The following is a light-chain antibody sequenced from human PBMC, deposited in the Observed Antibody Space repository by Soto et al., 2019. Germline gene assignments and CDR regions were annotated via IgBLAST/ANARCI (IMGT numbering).Light chain of an antibody. CDR3: QSYDNSLSGSYV. J-gene: IGLJ1*01. Sequence: VLTQPPSVSGAPGQRVTIACTGSDSSIGAGYDVHWYQQLPGTPPKVLIYGNSNRPSGVPDRFSASKSGTSASLAITGLQAEDEADYYCQSYDNSLSGSYVFGSGTKVTVL. CDR1: DSSIGAGYD. CDR2: GNS. V-gene: IGLV1-40*01.